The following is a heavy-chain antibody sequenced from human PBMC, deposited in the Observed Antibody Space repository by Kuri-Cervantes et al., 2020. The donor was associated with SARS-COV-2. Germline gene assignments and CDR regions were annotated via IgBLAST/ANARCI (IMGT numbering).Heavy chain of an antibody. Sequence: LSLTCATSGFTFSDHYIDWVRQAPGKGLEWVGRSSNKVYRYTTEYATSVKGRFTISRDFSKNSLSLQMDSLTTEDTAVYYCVRSLTTTYSFWGQGTLVTVSS. D-gene: IGHD4-11*01. CDR3: VRSLTTTYSF. CDR2: SSNKVYRYTT. J-gene: IGHJ1*01. CDR1: GFTFSDHY. V-gene: IGHV3-72*01.